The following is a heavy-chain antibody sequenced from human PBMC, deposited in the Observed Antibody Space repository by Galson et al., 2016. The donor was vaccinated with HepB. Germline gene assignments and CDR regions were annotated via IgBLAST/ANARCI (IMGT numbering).Heavy chain of an antibody. J-gene: IGHJ4*02. V-gene: IGHV1-3*04. CDR1: GYTFAKYT. D-gene: IGHD1-26*01. CDR2: INTGDGTT. CDR3: VREVAATFRFDF. Sequence: SVKVSCKASGYTFAKYTVQWLRQAPGQRLEWMGWINTGDGTTKYSQTFQGRVTFTRDTSASTAYMELSSLRSEDTAVYYCVREVAATFRFDFWGPGTLVTVSS.